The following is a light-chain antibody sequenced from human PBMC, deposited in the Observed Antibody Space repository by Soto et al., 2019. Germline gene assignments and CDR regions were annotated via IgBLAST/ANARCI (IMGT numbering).Light chain of an antibody. V-gene: IGLV2-14*01. CDR2: DVS. Sequence: QSALTQPASVSGSPGQSITISCSGTSNDVGGYKYVSWYQQYPGKAPKLIIYDVSDRPSGISNRFSGSKSGNTASLIISGLQAEGEADYFCSSYTSRSTQVFGGGTQLTVL. CDR3: SSYTSRSTQV. J-gene: IGLJ2*01. CDR1: SNDVGGYKY.